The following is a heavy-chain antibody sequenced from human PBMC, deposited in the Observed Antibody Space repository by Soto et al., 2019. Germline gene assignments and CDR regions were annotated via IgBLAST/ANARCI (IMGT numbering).Heavy chain of an antibody. CDR1: GDTFDIYG. V-gene: IGHV1-69*06. CDR2: IIPIFETA. Sequence: QVELVQSGAEVKKPGSSVKVSCKASGDTFDIYGFNWVRQAPGEGLEWMGVIIPIFETADYAQKFQGRVSITADKSTSTDYMELGSLTSDDTAVYYCARGGIHFADSSGHAFDSWGQGTLISVTS. D-gene: IGHD3-22*01. J-gene: IGHJ4*02. CDR3: ARGGIHFADSSGHAFDS.